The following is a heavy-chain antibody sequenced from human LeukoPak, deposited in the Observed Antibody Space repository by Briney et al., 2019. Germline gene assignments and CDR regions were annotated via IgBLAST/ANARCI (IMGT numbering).Heavy chain of an antibody. CDR3: AKDDRWLQFCC. CDR2: ISSSGSTT. V-gene: IGHV3-48*03. CDR1: GFTFSK. D-gene: IGHD5-24*01. J-gene: IGHJ4*02. Sequence: GGSLRLSCAASGFTFSKMNWVRQAPGKGLEWVSYISSSGSTTYYADSVRGRFTISRDNSRNTVYLQMNSLRAEDTAVYYCAKDDRWLQFCCWGQGTLVTVSA.